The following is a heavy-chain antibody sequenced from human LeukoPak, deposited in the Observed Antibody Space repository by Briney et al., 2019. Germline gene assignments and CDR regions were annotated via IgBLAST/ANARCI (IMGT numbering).Heavy chain of an antibody. J-gene: IGHJ5*02. V-gene: IGHV4-39*07. D-gene: IGHD3-16*01. CDR3: ARVYYVWGSYPNWFDP. CDR1: GGSISSSSYY. Sequence: PSETLSLTCTVSGGSISSSSYYWGWIRQPPGKGLEWIGSIYYSGNTYYNASLKSRVTISVDTSKNQFSLKLSSVTAADTAVYYCARVYYVWGSYPNWFDPWGQGTLVTVSS. CDR2: IYYSGNT.